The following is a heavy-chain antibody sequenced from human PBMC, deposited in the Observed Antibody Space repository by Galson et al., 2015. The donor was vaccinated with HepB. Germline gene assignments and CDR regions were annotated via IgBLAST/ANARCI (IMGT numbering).Heavy chain of an antibody. J-gene: IGHJ6*02. CDR2: ISYNARNK. CDR3: ARERSGSSFYGLDV. CDR1: GFTFRSYA. D-gene: IGHD1-26*01. Sequence: SLRLSCAASGFTFRSYAMHWVRQAPGKGLEWVAVISYNARNKVYAGSVNGRFTISRDNSRNTLFLQMNTLGGEDTALYYCARERSGSSFYGLDVWGQGTTVTVSS. V-gene: IGHV3-30*04.